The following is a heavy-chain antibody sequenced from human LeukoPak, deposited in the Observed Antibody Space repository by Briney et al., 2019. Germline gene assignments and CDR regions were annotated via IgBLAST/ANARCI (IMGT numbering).Heavy chain of an antibody. CDR3: ARGYSGP. V-gene: IGHV1-8*01. D-gene: IGHD2-21*01. Sequence: ASVTVSCKSSGYTFSSYDINWVRQATGQGLEWMGWMNPNSGNTGYAQKFQGRVTMTRNTSISTAYMELSSLRSEGTAVYYCARGYSGPWGQGTLVTVSS. J-gene: IGHJ5*02. CDR1: GYTFSSYD. CDR2: MNPNSGNT.